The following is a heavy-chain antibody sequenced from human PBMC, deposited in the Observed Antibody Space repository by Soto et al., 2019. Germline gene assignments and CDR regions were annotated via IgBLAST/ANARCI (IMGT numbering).Heavy chain of an antibody. J-gene: IGHJ4*02. D-gene: IGHD3-3*02. CDR1: QFTFSNQP. Sequence: GGALLVSWSAYQFTFSNQPMHPVRHAPGKGLEWVAIISFDGRFQCYADSVKGRFTCSRDNSKNTVYLQMNSLRVEDTAVYHCARDQTKVIYYLDSWGQGTMVTVSS. CDR3: ARDQTKVIYYLDS. V-gene: IGHV3-30*01. CDR2: ISFDGRFQ.